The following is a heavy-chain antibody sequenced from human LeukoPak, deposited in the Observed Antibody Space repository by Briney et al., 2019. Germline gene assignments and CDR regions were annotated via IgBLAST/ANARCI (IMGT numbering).Heavy chain of an antibody. J-gene: IGHJ4*02. D-gene: IGHD3-10*01. Sequence: PGRSLRLSCAASGFTFSSYAMPWVRQAPGKGLEWVAVISYDGSNKYYADSVKGRFTISRDNSKNTLYLQMNSLRAEDTAVYYCARDPYGSGSYYSPSGYWGQGTLVTVSS. CDR3: ARDPYGSGSYYSPSGY. V-gene: IGHV3-30-3*01. CDR1: GFTFSSYA. CDR2: ISYDGSNK.